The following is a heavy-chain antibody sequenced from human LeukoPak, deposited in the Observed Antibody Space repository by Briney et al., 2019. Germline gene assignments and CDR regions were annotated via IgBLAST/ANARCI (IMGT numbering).Heavy chain of an antibody. V-gene: IGHV3-53*01. Sequence: GGSLRLSCAASGFTLSTNCMTWVRQAPGKGLEWVSTIYSGGTTYYADSVMGRFTISRHNSKNTLYLQMNSLRAEDTAVYYCAKASSGNWNDVSDYWGQGTLVTVSS. D-gene: IGHD1-20*01. J-gene: IGHJ4*02. CDR1: GFTLSTNC. CDR2: IYSGGTT. CDR3: AKASSGNWNDVSDY.